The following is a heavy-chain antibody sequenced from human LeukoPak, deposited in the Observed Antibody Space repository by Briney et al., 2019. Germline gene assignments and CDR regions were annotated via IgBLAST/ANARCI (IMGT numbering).Heavy chain of an antibody. CDR3: AKARGFGEQGYFDY. J-gene: IGHJ4*02. CDR1: GFTFSSYA. Sequence: GGSLRLSCAAFGFTFSSYAMSWVRQAPGKGLEWVSAISGSGGSTYYADSVKGRFTISRDNSKNTLYLQMNSLRAEDTAVYYCAKARGFGEQGYFDYWGQGTLVTVSS. V-gene: IGHV3-23*01. CDR2: ISGSGGST. D-gene: IGHD3-10*01.